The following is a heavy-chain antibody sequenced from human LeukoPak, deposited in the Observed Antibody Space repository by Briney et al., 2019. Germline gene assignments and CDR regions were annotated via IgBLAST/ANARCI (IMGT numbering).Heavy chain of an antibody. D-gene: IGHD3-3*01. Sequence: GSLRLSCTASGFTFGDYAMSWFRQAPGKGLEWVGFIRSKTYGGTTEYAASVKGRFTISRDDSKSIAYLQMNSLKSEDTAVYYCTRVRGAIFGVSGSWGQGTPVTVSS. CDR2: IRSKTYGGTT. CDR1: GFTFGDYA. V-gene: IGHV3-49*03. CDR3: TRVRGAIFGVSGS. J-gene: IGHJ5*02.